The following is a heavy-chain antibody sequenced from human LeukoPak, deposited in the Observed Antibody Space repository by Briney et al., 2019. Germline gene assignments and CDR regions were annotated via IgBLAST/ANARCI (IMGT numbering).Heavy chain of an antibody. Sequence: ASVKVSCKASGGTFTSYTISWVRQAPGQGLEWMGGITPIFGTANYAQKFQGRVTITTGESTSTAYMELSSLRAEDTAVYYCASLGHCSGGNCWAPFDYWGQGTLVTVSS. CDR2: ITPIFGTA. CDR3: ASLGHCSGGNCWAPFDY. D-gene: IGHD2-15*01. V-gene: IGHV1-69*05. CDR1: GGTFTSYT. J-gene: IGHJ4*02.